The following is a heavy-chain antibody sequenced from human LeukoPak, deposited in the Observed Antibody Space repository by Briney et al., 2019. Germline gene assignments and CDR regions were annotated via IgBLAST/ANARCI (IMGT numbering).Heavy chain of an antibody. J-gene: IGHJ3*02. V-gene: IGHV5-51*01. D-gene: IGHD6-19*01. CDR3: ARHARYSSGWFPDAFDI. CDR1: GYSFTSYW. CDR2: IYPGDSDT. Sequence: PGESLKISCKGSGYSFTSYWIGWVRQMPGKGLEWMGIIYPGDSDTRYSPSFQGQVTISADKSISTAYLQWSSLKASDTAMYYCARHARYSSGWFPDAFDIWGQGTMVTVSS.